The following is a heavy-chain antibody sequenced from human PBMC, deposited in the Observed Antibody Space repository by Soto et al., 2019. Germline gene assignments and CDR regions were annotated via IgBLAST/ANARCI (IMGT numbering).Heavy chain of an antibody. Sequence: ASVKVSCKASGYTFTRDQIHWVRQAPGQGLEWMGMIDPSGGKTNYAQKFQGRVTMTRDTSTSTVYMALSSLRSEDTAIYFCGRVMRSLLSITALDTWGQXTLVTVSS. J-gene: IGHJ5*02. CDR1: GYTFTRDQ. CDR2: IDPSGGKT. CDR3: GRVMRSLLSITALDT. V-gene: IGHV1-46*01. D-gene: IGHD3-10*01.